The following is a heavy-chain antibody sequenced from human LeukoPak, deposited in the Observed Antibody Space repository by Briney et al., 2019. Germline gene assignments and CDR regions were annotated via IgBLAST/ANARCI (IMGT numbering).Heavy chain of an antibody. V-gene: IGHV1-69*04. CDR1: GGTFSSYA. CDR2: IIPILGIA. Sequence: ASVKVSCKAPGGTFSSYAISWVRQAPGQGLEWMGRIIPILGIANYAQKFQGRVTITADKSTSTAYMELSSLRSEDTAVYYCARVDTAMVIDYWGQGTLVTVSS. J-gene: IGHJ4*02. D-gene: IGHD5-18*01. CDR3: ARVDTAMVIDY.